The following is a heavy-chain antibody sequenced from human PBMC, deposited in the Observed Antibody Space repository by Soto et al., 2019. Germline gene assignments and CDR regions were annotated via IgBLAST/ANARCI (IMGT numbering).Heavy chain of an antibody. Sequence: QVQLQESGPGLVKPSQNLSLTCTVSGGSISSGGYYWSWIRQHPGKGLEWIGYIYYSGSTYYNPSLKRRVTISVDTSKNQFSLKLSSVTAADTAVYYCARDSRYYDSSGYYPSDAFDIWGQGTMVTVSS. CDR3: ARDSRYYDSSGYYPSDAFDI. J-gene: IGHJ3*02. CDR2: IYYSGST. D-gene: IGHD3-22*01. V-gene: IGHV4-31*03. CDR1: GGSISSGGYY.